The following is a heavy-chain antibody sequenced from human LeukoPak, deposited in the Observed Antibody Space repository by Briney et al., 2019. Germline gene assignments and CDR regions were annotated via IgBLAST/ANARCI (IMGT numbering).Heavy chain of an antibody. D-gene: IGHD3-10*01. V-gene: IGHV3-21*01. Sequence: VGSLRLSCAASGFTFSSYSMNWVRQAPGKGLEWVSSISSSSSYIYYADSVKGRFTISRDNAKNSLYLQMNSLRAEDTAVYYCARAAYYYGSGIDAFDIWGQGTMVTVSS. CDR1: GFTFSSYS. CDR2: ISSSSSYI. J-gene: IGHJ3*02. CDR3: ARAAYYYGSGIDAFDI.